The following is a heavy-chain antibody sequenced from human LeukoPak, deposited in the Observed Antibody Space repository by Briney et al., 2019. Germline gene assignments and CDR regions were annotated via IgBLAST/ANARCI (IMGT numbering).Heavy chain of an antibody. V-gene: IGHV3-48*02. Sequence: GGSLRLSCAASGFTFSSYSMNWVRQAPGKGLEWVSYISSSSSTIYYADSVKGRFTISRDNAKNSLYLQMNSLRDEDTAVYYCASLDTAKQPLANHWGQGTLVTVSS. CDR1: GFTFSSYS. J-gene: IGHJ5*02. CDR2: ISSSSSTI. CDR3: ASLDTAKQPLANH. D-gene: IGHD5-18*01.